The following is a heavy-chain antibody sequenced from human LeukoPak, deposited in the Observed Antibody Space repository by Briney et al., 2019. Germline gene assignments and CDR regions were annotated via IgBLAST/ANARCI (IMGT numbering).Heavy chain of an antibody. J-gene: IGHJ5*02. Sequence: SETLSLTCTVSGGSISSYYWSWIRQPPGKGLEWIGYIYYSGSTNYNPSLKSRVTISVDTSKNQFSLKLSSVTAADTAVYYCASGSYSLSWFDPWGQGTLVNVSS. CDR1: GGSISSYY. D-gene: IGHD1-26*01. V-gene: IGHV4-59*01. CDR2: IYYSGST. CDR3: ASGSYSLSWFDP.